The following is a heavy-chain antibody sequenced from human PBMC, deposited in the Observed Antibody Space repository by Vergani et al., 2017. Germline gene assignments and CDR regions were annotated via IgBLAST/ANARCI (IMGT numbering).Heavy chain of an antibody. D-gene: IGHD3-10*01. Sequence: EVQLVESGGGLVQPGGSLRLSCAASGFTFSSYEMNWVRQAPGKGLEWVSYISSSGSTLYYADSVKGRFTISRDNAKHSLYLQMNSLRAEDTAVYYCASREEWFGELFLGDYWGQGTLVTVSA. CDR2: ISSSGSTL. J-gene: IGHJ4*02. CDR3: ASREEWFGELFLGDY. V-gene: IGHV3-48*03. CDR1: GFTFSSYE.